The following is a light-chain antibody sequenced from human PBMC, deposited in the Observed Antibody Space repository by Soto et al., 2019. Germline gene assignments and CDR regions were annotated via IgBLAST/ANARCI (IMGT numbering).Light chain of an antibody. CDR2: AAS. Sequence: DPQLTQSPSSLSASVGDRVTITCRTSQSINSYLNWYQQKPGKAPKLLIYAASSLESGVQSRFSGSGSGTDFTVTISSLEPEDLGTCYCHQCYFTPFTFGPGTKVDI. CDR3: HQCYFTPFT. V-gene: IGKV1-39*01. CDR1: QSINSY. J-gene: IGKJ3*01.